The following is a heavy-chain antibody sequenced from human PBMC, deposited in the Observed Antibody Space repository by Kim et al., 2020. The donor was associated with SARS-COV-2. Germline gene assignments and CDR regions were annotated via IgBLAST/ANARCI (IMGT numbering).Heavy chain of an antibody. CDR3: ARYSNSDWSLRY. Sequence: SETLSLTCTVSGDSISSRGYLWAWIRQSPGMGLEWLASISYSGETYYNPSLKSRGTISKDTSKNQLSLKLNSVTAADTALYDCARYSNSDWSLRYWYQGT. CDR1: GDSISSRGYL. CDR2: ISYSGET. D-gene: IGHD3-9*01. V-gene: IGHV4-39*07. J-gene: IGHJ4*02.